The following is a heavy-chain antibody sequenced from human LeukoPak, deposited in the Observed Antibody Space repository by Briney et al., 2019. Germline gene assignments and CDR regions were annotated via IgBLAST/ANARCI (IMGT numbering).Heavy chain of an antibody. CDR1: GYTFTSYD. J-gene: IGHJ4*02. V-gene: IGHV1-8*03. D-gene: IGHD3-3*01. Sequence: GASVKVSCKASGYTFTSYDINWVRQATGQGLEWMGWINPNSGNTGYAQKFQGRVTITRNTSISTAYMELSSLRSEDTAVYYCARGRGDTIFGVVIYYFDYWGQGTLVTVSS. CDR3: ARGRGDTIFGVVIYYFDY. CDR2: INPNSGNT.